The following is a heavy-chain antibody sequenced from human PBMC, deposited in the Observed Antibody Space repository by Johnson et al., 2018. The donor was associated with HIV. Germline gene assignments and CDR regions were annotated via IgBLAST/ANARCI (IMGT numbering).Heavy chain of an antibody. Sequence: QVQLVESGGGLVQPGGSLRLSCAASGFTFSSYAMHWVRQAPGKVLEWVAFLRYDGSNKYYADSVKGRFTISRDNSKNTLFLQMNSLRAEDTAIYHCASATSASGTDNDAFDIWGQGTMVTVSS. CDR3: ASATSASGTDNDAFDI. V-gene: IGHV3-30*02. CDR2: LRYDGSNK. CDR1: GFTFSSYA. J-gene: IGHJ3*02. D-gene: IGHD6-13*01.